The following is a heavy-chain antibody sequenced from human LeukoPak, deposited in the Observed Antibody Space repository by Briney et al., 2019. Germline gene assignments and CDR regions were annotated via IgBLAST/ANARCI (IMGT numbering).Heavy chain of an antibody. CDR2: IYYSGST. CDR3: ARVDYDSSGPYYFDY. D-gene: IGHD3-22*01. Sequence: PSETLSLTCTVSGGSISSYYWSWIRQPPGKGLEWIGYIYYSGSTSYNPSLKSRVTISVDTSKNQFSLKLSSVTAADTAAYYCARVDYDSSGPYYFDYWGQGTLVTVSS. CDR1: GGSISSYY. V-gene: IGHV4-59*01. J-gene: IGHJ4*02.